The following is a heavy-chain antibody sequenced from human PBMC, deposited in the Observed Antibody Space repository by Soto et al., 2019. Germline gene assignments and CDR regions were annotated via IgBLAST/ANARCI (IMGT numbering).Heavy chain of an antibody. CDR1: GGSVSSSNW. D-gene: IGHD3-10*01. Sequence: QVQLQESGPGLVKPSGTLSLTCAVSGGSVSSSNWWSWVRQSPGKGLEWMGEIYHSGSAHYNPSLRGRPTFSRNRPKTRSPRGLTSVPAADRALYYGAGGRGGVVSGGYFFDLWGQGTGVTVSS. CDR2: IYHSGSA. CDR3: AGGRGGVVSGGYFFDL. J-gene: IGHJ3*01. V-gene: IGHV4-4*02.